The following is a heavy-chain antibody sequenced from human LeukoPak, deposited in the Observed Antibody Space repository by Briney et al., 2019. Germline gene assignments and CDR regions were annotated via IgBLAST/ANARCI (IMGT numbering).Heavy chain of an antibody. J-gene: IGHJ4*02. CDR2: ISGSEGST. Sequence: PGGALRHSRARSLFILSHYPMHWVRPAPGKGLDGVSAISGSEGSTYYEDTVKGRFTLSRDNSKNTLYLQIYSMRDEDTAVYYCAKRESQCELSLVGVDYLGQGTLVTVS. CDR1: LFILSHYP. CDR3: AKRESQCELSLVGVDY. D-gene: IGHD2-8*02. V-gene: IGHV3-23*01.